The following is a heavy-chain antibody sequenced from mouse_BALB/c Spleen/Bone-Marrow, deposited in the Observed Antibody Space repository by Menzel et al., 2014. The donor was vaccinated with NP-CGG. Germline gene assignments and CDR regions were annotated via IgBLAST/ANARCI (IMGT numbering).Heavy chain of an antibody. CDR2: IWSDGST. Sequence: VQRVESGPGLVAPSQSLSITCTISGFSLTSYGVHWVRQPPGKGLEWLVVIWSDGSTTYNSALKSRLSISKDNSKSQVFLEMNSLQTDDTAMYYCARHDNDGYYLAYWGQGTLVTVSA. CDR1: GFSLTSYG. CDR3: ARHDNDGYYLAY. D-gene: IGHD2-3*01. J-gene: IGHJ3*01. V-gene: IGHV2-6-1*01.